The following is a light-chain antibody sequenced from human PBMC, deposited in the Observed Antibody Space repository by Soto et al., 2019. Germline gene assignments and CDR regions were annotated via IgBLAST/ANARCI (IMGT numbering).Light chain of an antibody. CDR1: QGINSW. Sequence: IQMTPSASSGCASVEDPVTITCRASQGINSWLAWHKQKPGKAPKLLIYAASSLQSGVPSRFSGSGSGTDFTLTISSLQPDDFAAYYCQHYNSYSSTFGQGTKVDIK. CDR3: QHYNSYSST. CDR2: AAS. V-gene: IGKV1D-16*01. J-gene: IGKJ1*01.